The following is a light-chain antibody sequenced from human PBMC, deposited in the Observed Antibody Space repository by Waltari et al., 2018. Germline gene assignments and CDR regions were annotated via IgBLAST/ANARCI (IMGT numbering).Light chain of an antibody. Sequence: EIVLTQSPGTLSLSPGERATLSCRASQSVTDNSLALYQQAPGQSPRLLIYGASNRATDIPDRFTGSGSGTDFSLTISRLEPEDFVMYYCQQYGTTPRTFGQGTKVDI. CDR1: QSVTDNS. J-gene: IGKJ1*01. CDR2: GAS. CDR3: QQYGTTPRT. V-gene: IGKV3-20*01.